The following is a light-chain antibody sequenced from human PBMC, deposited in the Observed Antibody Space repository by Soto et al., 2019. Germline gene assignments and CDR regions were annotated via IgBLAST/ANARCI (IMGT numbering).Light chain of an antibody. J-gene: IGKJ2*01. CDR2: DAS. Sequence: DIQMTQSPSSLSASVGDTVTITCQASRDISVYLNWYQQKPGKAPKLLVFDASNLQTGVPSRFSGSGSGTHFTFTISILQTEDVATYYCQQYDNLPPYTFGQGTRLEI. CDR1: RDISVY. V-gene: IGKV1-33*01. CDR3: QQYDNLPPYT.